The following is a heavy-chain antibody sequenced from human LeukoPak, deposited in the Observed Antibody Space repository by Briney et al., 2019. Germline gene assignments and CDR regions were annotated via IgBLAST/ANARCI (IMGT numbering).Heavy chain of an antibody. CDR2: IYYSVST. Sequence: PSETVSLTCTVSGDSISRYYWSWIRQPPGKGLEWIGYIYYSVSTSYNPSLKSRVTISADTSKNQFSLRLSSVTAADTAVYYCARVQLSNNYFDYWGQGTLVTVSS. V-gene: IGHV4-59*01. J-gene: IGHJ4*02. CDR3: ARVQLSNNYFDY. D-gene: IGHD3-16*02. CDR1: GDSISRYY.